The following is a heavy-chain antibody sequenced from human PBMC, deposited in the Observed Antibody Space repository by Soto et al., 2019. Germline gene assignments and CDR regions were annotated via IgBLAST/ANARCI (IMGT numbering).Heavy chain of an antibody. V-gene: IGHV4-4*02. CDR1: SGSISSSNW. Sequence: QVQLQESGPGLVKPSGTLSLTCAVSSGSISSSNWWSWVRQPPGKGLEWIGEIYHSGSTNYNPSLKSRVTLSVDKSKTQFSMKLSSVTAADTAVYYCARIDCSSTSCNNGRAFDIWGQGTMVTVSS. CDR2: IYHSGST. D-gene: IGHD2-2*01. CDR3: ARIDCSSTSCNNGRAFDI. J-gene: IGHJ3*02.